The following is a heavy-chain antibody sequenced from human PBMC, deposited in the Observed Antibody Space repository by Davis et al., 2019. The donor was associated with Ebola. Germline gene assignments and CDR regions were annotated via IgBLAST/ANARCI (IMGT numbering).Heavy chain of an antibody. CDR3: TGTLIAAAGRGDY. CDR1: GFTFSGSA. CDR2: IRSKANSYAT. V-gene: IGHV3-73*01. D-gene: IGHD6-13*01. Sequence: GESLKISCAASGFTFSGSAMHWVRQASGKGLEWVGRIRSKANSYATAYAASVKGRFTISRDDSKNTAYLQMNSLKTEDTAVYYCTGTLIAAAGRGDYWGQGTLVTASS. J-gene: IGHJ4*02.